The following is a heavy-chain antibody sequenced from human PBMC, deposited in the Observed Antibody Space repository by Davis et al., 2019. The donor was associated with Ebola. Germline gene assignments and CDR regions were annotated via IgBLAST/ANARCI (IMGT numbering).Heavy chain of an antibody. D-gene: IGHD7-27*01. CDR3: ARMVDWGIHPPYFDY. Sequence: GESLKISCAASGLTFAGYTMNWVRQAPGKGLEWISSVSSGSAYIFYADSVKGRFTISRDNAENTLFLQMSSLRAEDTGVYYCARMVDWGIHPPYFDYWGQGTLVTVSS. V-gene: IGHV3-21*01. CDR2: VSSGSAYI. J-gene: IGHJ4*02. CDR1: GLTFAGYT.